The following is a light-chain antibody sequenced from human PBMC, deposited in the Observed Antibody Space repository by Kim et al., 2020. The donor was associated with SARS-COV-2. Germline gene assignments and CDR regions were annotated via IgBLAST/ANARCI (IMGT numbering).Light chain of an antibody. Sequence: SVSPGESATLSGGASQSVSSIYLAWYQQKPGLAPRLLIYDASSRATGIPDRFSGSGSGTDFTLTISRLEPEDFAVYYCQQYGSSRTFGQGTKLEI. CDR2: DAS. CDR3: QQYGSSRT. V-gene: IGKV3D-20*01. CDR1: QSVSSIY. J-gene: IGKJ1*01.